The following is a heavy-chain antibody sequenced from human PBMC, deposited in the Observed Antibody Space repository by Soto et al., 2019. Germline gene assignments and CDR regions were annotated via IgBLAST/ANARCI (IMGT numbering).Heavy chain of an antibody. Sequence: GESLKISCKGSGYSFTSYWIGWVRQMPGKGLEWMGIIYPGDSDTRYSPSFQGQVTISADKSISTAYLQWSSLKASDTAMYYCASTGMYSSHKTYYYYGMDVWGQGTTVTVSS. CDR3: ASTGMYSSHKTYYYYGMDV. V-gene: IGHV5-51*01. D-gene: IGHD6-13*01. CDR2: IYPGDSDT. J-gene: IGHJ6*02. CDR1: GYSFTSYW.